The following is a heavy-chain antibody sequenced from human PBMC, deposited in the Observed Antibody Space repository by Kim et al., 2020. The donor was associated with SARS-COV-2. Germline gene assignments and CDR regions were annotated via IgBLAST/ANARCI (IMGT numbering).Heavy chain of an antibody. CDR3: ARNPERTGWFDP. CDR1: GYSFTSYD. Sequence: ASVKVSCKASGYSFTSYDINWVRQATGQGLEWLGCMNANNGNTGYAQKFQGRVTMTRDTSINTAYMELTGLTSEDTAVYYCARNPERTGWFDPWGPGTLVTVSS. V-gene: IGHV1-8*01. J-gene: IGHJ5*02. CDR2: MNANNGNT.